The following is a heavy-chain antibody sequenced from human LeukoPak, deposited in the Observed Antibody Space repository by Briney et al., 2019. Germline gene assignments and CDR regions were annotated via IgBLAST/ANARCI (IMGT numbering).Heavy chain of an antibody. CDR2: IKQDGSEK. V-gene: IGHV3-7*01. CDR1: GFTFSTHW. CDR3: ARDTVNGPFVISLDL. J-gene: IGHJ5*02. Sequence: GGSLRLSCVAAGFTFSTHWMIWVRQAPGKGLEWVANIKQDGSEKYYVDSVKGRFIISRDNAKNSLYLQMNSLRDEDTAVYYCARDTVNGPFVISLDLWGQGALVTVSS. D-gene: IGHD2-8*01.